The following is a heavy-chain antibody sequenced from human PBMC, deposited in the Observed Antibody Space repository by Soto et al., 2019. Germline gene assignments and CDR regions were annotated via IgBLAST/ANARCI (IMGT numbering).Heavy chain of an antibody. D-gene: IGHD3-3*01. V-gene: IGHV4-30-4*01. Sequence: SETLSLTCTVSGGSISSGDYYWSWIRQPPGKGLEWIGYICYSGSTYYNPSLKSRVTISVDTSKNQFSLKLSSVTAADTAVYYCARWGSITIFGVVSENYGMDVWGQGTTVTVSS. J-gene: IGHJ6*02. CDR2: ICYSGST. CDR1: GGSISSGDYY. CDR3: ARWGSITIFGVVSENYGMDV.